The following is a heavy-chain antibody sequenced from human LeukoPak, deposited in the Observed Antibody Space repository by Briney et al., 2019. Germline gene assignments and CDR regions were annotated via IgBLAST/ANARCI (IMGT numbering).Heavy chain of an antibody. D-gene: IGHD3-22*01. Sequence: GGSLRLSCAASEFTFSTYAMHWVRQAPGKGLEWVAVISYDGSNKYYADSVKGRFTISRDNSKCTLYLQMNNLRADDTAVYSCARDRAGYYDSSGPLDYWGQGTLVTVSS. CDR2: ISYDGSNK. V-gene: IGHV3-30-3*01. CDR1: EFTFSTYA. CDR3: ARDRAGYYDSSGPLDY. J-gene: IGHJ4*02.